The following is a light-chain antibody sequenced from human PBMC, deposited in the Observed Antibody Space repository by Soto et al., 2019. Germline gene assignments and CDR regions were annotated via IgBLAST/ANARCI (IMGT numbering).Light chain of an antibody. Sequence: DILMTQSPSTLSASVGDRVTITCRASQSSSSWLAWYQQKPGKAPKLLIYKASSLESGVPSRFSGSGSGTEFTLTISSLQPDDFATYYCQQYNSYSLTFGGGTKVEIK. V-gene: IGKV1-5*03. CDR3: QQYNSYSLT. CDR1: QSSSSW. J-gene: IGKJ4*01. CDR2: KAS.